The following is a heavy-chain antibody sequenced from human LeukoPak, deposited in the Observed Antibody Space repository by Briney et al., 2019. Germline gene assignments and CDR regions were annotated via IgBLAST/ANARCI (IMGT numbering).Heavy chain of an antibody. CDR2: IWYDGSNK. D-gene: IGHD4-17*01. Sequence: PGRSLRLSCAASGFTFSSYGMHWVRQAPGKGLEWVAVIWYDGSNKYYADSVKGRFTISRDNSKNTLYLQMGSLRAEDTAVYYCARELGDYETPITVMDVWGQGTTVTVSS. CDR1: GFTFSSYG. V-gene: IGHV3-33*01. CDR3: ARELGDYETPITVMDV. J-gene: IGHJ6*02.